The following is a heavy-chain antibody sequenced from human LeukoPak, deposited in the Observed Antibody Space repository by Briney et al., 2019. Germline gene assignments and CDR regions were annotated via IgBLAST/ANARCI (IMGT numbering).Heavy chain of an antibody. Sequence: ASVKVSCKASGYTFTSYGISWVRQAPGQGLEWMGRISAYNGNTNYAQKLQGRVTMTTDTSTSTAYMELRSLRSDDTAVYYCARVGRVLLWFGELSNGMDVWGQGTTVTVSS. D-gene: IGHD3-10*01. CDR1: GYTFTSYG. CDR2: ISAYNGNT. CDR3: ARVGRVLLWFGELSNGMDV. V-gene: IGHV1-18*01. J-gene: IGHJ6*02.